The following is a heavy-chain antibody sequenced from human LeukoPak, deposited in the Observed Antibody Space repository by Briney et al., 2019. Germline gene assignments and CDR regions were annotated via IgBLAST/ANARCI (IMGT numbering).Heavy chain of an antibody. Sequence: GGSLRLSCAASGFTFRSHWMSWVRRAPGKGLEWVANIKEDGNEKHYVDSVTGRFTISRDNAKNSLYLQMNSLRVDDTAVYYCVRGKAGDWGQGTLVTVSS. V-gene: IGHV3-7*03. CDR3: VRGKAGD. CDR1: GFTFRSHW. D-gene: IGHD3-10*01. J-gene: IGHJ4*02. CDR2: IKEDGNEK.